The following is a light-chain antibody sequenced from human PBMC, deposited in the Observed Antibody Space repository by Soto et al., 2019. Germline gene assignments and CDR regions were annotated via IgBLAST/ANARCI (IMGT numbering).Light chain of an antibody. V-gene: IGKV1-5*01. CDR2: DAS. J-gene: IGKJ1*01. CDR1: QSIRTW. Sequence: DIQLTQSPSTLSASVGDVVTITCRASQSIRTWLAWYQQKPGKAPKLLIYDASSLESGVPFRFSGSGSGTEFTLTITRLQADDFATYYCQHYKSSSPWTFGQGTKVEIK. CDR3: QHYKSSSPWT.